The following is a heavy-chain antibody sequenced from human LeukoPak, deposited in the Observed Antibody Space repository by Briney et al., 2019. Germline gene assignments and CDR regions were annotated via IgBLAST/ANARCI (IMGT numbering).Heavy chain of an antibody. V-gene: IGHV3-21*01. Sequence: GGSLRLSCAASGFTFSSYSMNWVRQAPGKGLEWVSSISSSSSYIYYADSVKGRFTISRDNAKNSLYLQMNSLRAEDTAVYYCARESPYYDSSGYDYWGQGTLVTVSS. J-gene: IGHJ4*02. CDR3: ARESPYYDSSGYDY. D-gene: IGHD3-22*01. CDR2: ISSSSSYI. CDR1: GFTFSSYS.